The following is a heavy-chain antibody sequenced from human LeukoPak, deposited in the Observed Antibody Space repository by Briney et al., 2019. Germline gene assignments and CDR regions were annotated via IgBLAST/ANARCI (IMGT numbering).Heavy chain of an antibody. CDR2: ISGSGIGGST. Sequence: GGSLSLSCAASGFTFSSYAMSWVRQAPGTGLEWVSGISGSGIGGSTYHADSVKGRFTISRDNSKSTLYLEMNSLRAEDTAVYYCAKSYSGEENSYYYMDVWGKGTTVTVSS. D-gene: IGHD6-19*01. CDR1: GFTFSSYA. CDR3: AKSYSGEENSYYYMDV. J-gene: IGHJ6*03. V-gene: IGHV3-23*01.